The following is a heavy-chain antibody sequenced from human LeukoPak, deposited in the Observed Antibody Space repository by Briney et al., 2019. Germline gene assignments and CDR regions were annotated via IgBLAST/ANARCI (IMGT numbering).Heavy chain of an antibody. D-gene: IGHD1-26*01. CDR1: SGSINSYD. J-gene: IGHJ4*02. V-gene: IGHV4-4*07. CDR3: GRQGYTASYYFLDY. CDR2: IYTTGAT. Sequence: SETLSLNCTVSSGSINSYDWGWVRQPPGKGLEWIGRIYTTGATRYNPSLKSRIIMSVDTSTNQFSLNLRSVTAADTAVYYCGRQGYTASYYFLDYWSQGTLVAVS.